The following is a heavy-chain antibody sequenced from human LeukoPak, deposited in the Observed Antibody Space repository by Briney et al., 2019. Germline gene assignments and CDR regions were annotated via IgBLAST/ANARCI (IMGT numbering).Heavy chain of an antibody. CDR1: GFTFDDYA. D-gene: IGHD3-22*01. V-gene: IGHV3-9*01. CDR2: ISWNSGSI. J-gene: IGHJ4*02. Sequence: GGSLRLSCAASGFTFDDYAMHWVRQAPGKGQEWVSGISWNSGSIGYADSVKGRFTISRDNAKNSLYLQMNSLRAEDTALYYCAKGTSYYYDSSGYQDYWGQGTLVTVSS. CDR3: AKGTSYYYDSSGYQDY.